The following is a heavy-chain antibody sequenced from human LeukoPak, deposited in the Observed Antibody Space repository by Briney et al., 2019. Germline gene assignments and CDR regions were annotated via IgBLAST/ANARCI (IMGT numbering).Heavy chain of an antibody. CDR3: GGPPAPNFDY. J-gene: IGHJ4*02. V-gene: IGHV3-30-3*01. Sequence: GGSLRLSCAASGFTFSSYAMQWVRQAPGKVLEWVAVISYDGSNKYYADSVKGRFTISRDNSKNTLYLQMNSLRAEDTAVYYCGGPPAPNFDYWGQGTLVTVSS. CDR2: ISYDGSNK. CDR1: GFTFSSYA.